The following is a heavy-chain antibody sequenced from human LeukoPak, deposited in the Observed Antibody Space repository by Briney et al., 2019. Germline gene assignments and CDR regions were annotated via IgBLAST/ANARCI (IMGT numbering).Heavy chain of an antibody. V-gene: IGHV3-33*01. CDR1: GFIFSSYG. CDR2: IWYDGSNK. CDR3: ARSQYGSGSGQNDASDI. D-gene: IGHD3-10*01. J-gene: IGHJ3*02. Sequence: GGSLRLSCEASGFIFSSYGMHWVRQAPGKGLEWVAVIWYDGSNKYYADPVKGRFTISRDDSKNTLYLQMNSLRVEDTAVYYCARSQYGSGSGQNDASDIWGQGTMVTVSS.